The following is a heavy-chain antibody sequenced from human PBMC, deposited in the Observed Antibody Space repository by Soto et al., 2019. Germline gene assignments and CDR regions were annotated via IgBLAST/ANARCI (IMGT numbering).Heavy chain of an antibody. V-gene: IGHV2-5*01. J-gene: IGHJ6*02. Sequence: SGPTLVNPTQTLTLTCTFSGFSLSTSGVGVGWIRQPPGKALGWLALIYWNDDKRYSPSLKSRLTITKDTSKNQVVLTMTNMDPVDTATYYCAHSRPLVRYYYYGMDVWGQGTTVTVSS. CDR1: GFSLSTSGVG. CDR3: AHSRPLVRYYYYGMDV. CDR2: IYWNDDK. D-gene: IGHD6-6*01.